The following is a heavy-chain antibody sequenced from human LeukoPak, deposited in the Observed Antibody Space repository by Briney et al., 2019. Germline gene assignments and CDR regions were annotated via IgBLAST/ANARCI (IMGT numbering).Heavy chain of an antibody. CDR2: IYYSGST. V-gene: IGHV4-59*01. D-gene: IGHD3-9*01. J-gene: IGHJ5*02. CDR1: GGSFSSYY. Sequence: SETLSLTCTVSGGSFSSYYWSWIRQPPGKGLEWIGYIYYSGSTNYNPSLKSRVTISVDTSKNQFSLKLSSVTAADTAVYYCARAEPDILTGYYWFDPWGQGTLVTVSS. CDR3: ARAEPDILTGYYWFDP.